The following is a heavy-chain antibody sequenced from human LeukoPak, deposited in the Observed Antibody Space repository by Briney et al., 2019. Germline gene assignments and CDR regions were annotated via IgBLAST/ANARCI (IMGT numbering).Heavy chain of an antibody. CDR2: IIPILGIA. CDR3: ARDLIAAAGTGPGY. Sequence: GASVKVSCKASGYTFTSYAISWVRQAPGQGLEWMGRIIPILGIANYAQKFQGRVTITADKSTSTAYMELSSLRSDDTAVYYCARDLIAAAGTGPGYWGQGTLVTVSP. D-gene: IGHD6-13*01. J-gene: IGHJ4*02. V-gene: IGHV1-69*04. CDR1: GYTFTSYA.